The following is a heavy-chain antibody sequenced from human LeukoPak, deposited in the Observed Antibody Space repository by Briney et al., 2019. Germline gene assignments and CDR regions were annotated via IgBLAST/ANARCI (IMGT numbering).Heavy chain of an antibody. D-gene: IGHD2-15*01. Sequence: GASLKISCKGSGYSFTSYWIGWVRPMPGKGVEWMGIIYPGDSDTRYSPSFQGQVTISADKSISTAYLQRSSLKALDPALYYWAGGYCCGCNCPPFFDYWGQGTLVTVSS. J-gene: IGHJ4*02. CDR1: GYSFTSYW. CDR2: IYPGDSDT. V-gene: IGHV5-51*01. CDR3: AGGYCCGCNCPPFFDY.